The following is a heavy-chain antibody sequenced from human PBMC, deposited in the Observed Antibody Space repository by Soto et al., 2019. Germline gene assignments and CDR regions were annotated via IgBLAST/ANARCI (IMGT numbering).Heavy chain of an antibody. D-gene: IGHD2-15*01. Sequence: QVQLVESGGGLVKPGGSLRLSCAASGFTFSDYYMSWIRQAPGKGLEWISYISRSGNTIYYADSVKGRFTISRDNAKNSLYLQMNSLRAEDTAVYYCARERDCTGGNCYSDAFDIWGQGTMVTVSS. V-gene: IGHV3-11*01. CDR2: ISRSGNTI. CDR1: GFTFSDYY. J-gene: IGHJ3*02. CDR3: ARERDCTGGNCYSDAFDI.